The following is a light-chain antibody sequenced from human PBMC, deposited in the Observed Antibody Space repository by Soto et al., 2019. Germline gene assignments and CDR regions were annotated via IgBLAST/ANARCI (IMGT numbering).Light chain of an antibody. J-gene: IGKJ1*01. CDR2: KAS. V-gene: IGKV1-5*03. CDR3: QQYNGYRWT. CDR1: QSISNW. Sequence: DIQMTQSPSTLSASVGDRVTITCLASQSISNWLAWHQQKPGKVPKILIYKASSLESGVPSRFSGSGSGTEFTLTISSLQPEDFATYYCQQYNGYRWTFGQGTKMDIK.